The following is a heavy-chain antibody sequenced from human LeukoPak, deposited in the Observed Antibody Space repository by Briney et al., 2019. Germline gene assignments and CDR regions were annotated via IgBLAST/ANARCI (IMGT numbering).Heavy chain of an antibody. CDR1: GFTFSTFA. D-gene: IGHD5-18*01. J-gene: IGHJ6*03. CDR3: ARQSGYSYGHIWYYMDV. CDR2: IFPSGGEI. V-gene: IGHV3-23*01. Sequence: PGGSLRLSCAASGFTFSTFAMIWVRQPPGKGLEWVSSIFPSGGEIHYADSVRGRFTISRDNSKSTLSLQMNSLRAEDTAIYYCARQSGYSYGHIWYYMDVWGKGTTVTISS.